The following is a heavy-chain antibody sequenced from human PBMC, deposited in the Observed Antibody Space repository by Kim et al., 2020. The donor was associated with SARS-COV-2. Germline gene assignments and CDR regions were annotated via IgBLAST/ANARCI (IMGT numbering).Heavy chain of an antibody. CDR3: ARGGRIYGDYYRWFDP. CDR2: IYYSGST. CDR1: GGSISSGGYF. V-gene: IGHV4-31*03. D-gene: IGHD4-17*01. Sequence: SETLSLTCTVSGGSISSGGYFWSWIRHHPGEGLEWIGYIYYSGSTYYSPSLKSRLTISIDTSKNQFSLRLSSVTAADTAVYYCARGGRIYGDYYRWFDPWGQGTLVTVSS. J-gene: IGHJ5*02.